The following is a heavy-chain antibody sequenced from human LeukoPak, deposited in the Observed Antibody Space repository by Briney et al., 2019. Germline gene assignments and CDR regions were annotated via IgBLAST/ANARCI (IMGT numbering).Heavy chain of an antibody. D-gene: IGHD3-16*02. J-gene: IGHJ4*02. CDR2: INHSGGT. CDR3: ARGLPIWGSYRYTGYYFDY. Sequence: GSLRLSCAASGFTFSSYGMGWVRQAPGKGLEWIGEINHSGGTNYNPSLKSRVTISVDTSKNQFSLKLSSVTAADTAVYYCARGLPIWGSYRYTGYYFDYWGQGTLVTVSS. CDR1: GFTFSSYG. V-gene: IGHV4-34*01.